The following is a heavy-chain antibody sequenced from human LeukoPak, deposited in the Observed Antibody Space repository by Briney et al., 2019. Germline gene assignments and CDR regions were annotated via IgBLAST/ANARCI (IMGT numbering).Heavy chain of an antibody. CDR2: ISSNGGST. Sequence: TGGSLRLSCAASGFTFSSYAMHWVRQAPGKGLEYVSAISSNGGSTYYANSVKGRFTISRDNSKNTLYLQMGSLRAEDMAVYYCARADGWYYFDYWGQGTLVTVSS. J-gene: IGHJ4*02. D-gene: IGHD6-19*01. V-gene: IGHV3-64*01. CDR1: GFTFSSYA. CDR3: ARADGWYYFDY.